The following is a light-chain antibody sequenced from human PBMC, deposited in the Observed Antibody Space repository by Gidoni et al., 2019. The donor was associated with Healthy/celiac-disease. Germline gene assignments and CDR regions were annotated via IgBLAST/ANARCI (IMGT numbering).Light chain of an antibody. Sequence: DIQMTQSPSSLSASVGDRVTITCQASQDISNYLNWYQQKPGKAPKLLIYDASNLETGVPSRFSGRGSGTDFTFTISSLQPEDIATYYCQQYDNLLTFGGGTKVEI. CDR1: QDISNY. CDR2: DAS. CDR3: QQYDNLLT. V-gene: IGKV1-33*01. J-gene: IGKJ4*01.